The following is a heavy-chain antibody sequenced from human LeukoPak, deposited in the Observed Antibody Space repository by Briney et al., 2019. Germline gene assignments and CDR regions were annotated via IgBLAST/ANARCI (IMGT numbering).Heavy chain of an antibody. V-gene: IGHV3-48*03. CDR1: GFTFSSYE. CDR3: ARDQAGRHSDY. D-gene: IGHD6-13*01. J-gene: IGHJ4*02. CDR2: ISSSGSTI. Sequence: GGSLRLSCAASGFTFSSYEMNWVRQAPGRGLEGVSYISSSGSTIYYADSVKGRFTIYRDNAKNSLYLQMNSLRAEDSAVYYCARDQAGRHSDYWGQGTLVTVSS.